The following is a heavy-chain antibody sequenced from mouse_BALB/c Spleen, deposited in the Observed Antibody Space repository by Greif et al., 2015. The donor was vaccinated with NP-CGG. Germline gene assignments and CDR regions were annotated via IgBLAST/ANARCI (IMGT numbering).Heavy chain of an antibody. D-gene: IGHD4-1*02. J-gene: IGHJ2*01. CDR3: ASSQLGHFDY. CDR1: GFTFSSFG. CDR2: ISSGSSTI. Sequence: EVHLVESGGGLVQPRGSRKLSCAASGFTFSSFGMHWVRQAPEKGLEWVAYISSGSSTIYYADTVKGRFTISRDNPKNTLFLQMTSLRSEDTAMYYCASSQLGHFDYWGQGTTLTVSS. V-gene: IGHV5-17*02.